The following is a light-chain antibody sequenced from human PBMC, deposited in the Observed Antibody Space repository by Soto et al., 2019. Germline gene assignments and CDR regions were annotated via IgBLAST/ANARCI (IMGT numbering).Light chain of an antibody. Sequence: QSVLTQPPSVSGAPGQRGTISCTGSSSNIGAGYDVHWYQQLPGRAPKLLIYGNTNRPSGVPDRFSGSKSGTSASLAITGLHAEYEADYYCLSFDSSLSVVFGGGTQLTVL. J-gene: IGLJ2*01. V-gene: IGLV1-40*01. CDR3: LSFDSSLSVV. CDR1: SSNIGAGYD. CDR2: GNT.